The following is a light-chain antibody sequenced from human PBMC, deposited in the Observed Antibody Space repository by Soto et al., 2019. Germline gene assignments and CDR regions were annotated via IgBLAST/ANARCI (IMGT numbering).Light chain of an antibody. V-gene: IGKV3-20*01. CDR3: QPYASSPRT. CDR2: GAS. J-gene: IGKJ1*01. CDR1: QSVNDNY. Sequence: EIVLTQSPGPLSLSQRARATLSCRASQSVNDNYLAWYQHKPCQAPRLLIYGASSRAPVIPDRFSGSGSGTDFTLTISRLEPEDFAIYYCQPYASSPRTFGQGTQVEVK.